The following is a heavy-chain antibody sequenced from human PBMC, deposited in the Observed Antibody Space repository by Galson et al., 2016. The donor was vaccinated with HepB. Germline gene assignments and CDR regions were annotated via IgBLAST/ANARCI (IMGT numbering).Heavy chain of an antibody. CDR2: ITGSTGVT. Sequence: SLRLSCAASGFTFGSYAMTWVRQAPGKGLEWVSSITGSTGVTYYADSVRGRFTISRDNSKNALYLQMNSLRDEDTAVYYCARDPDLVYSSSYFDHWGQGTLVTVSS. CDR3: ARDPDLVYSSSYFDH. J-gene: IGHJ4*02. CDR1: GFTFGSYA. D-gene: IGHD6-13*01. V-gene: IGHV3-23*01.